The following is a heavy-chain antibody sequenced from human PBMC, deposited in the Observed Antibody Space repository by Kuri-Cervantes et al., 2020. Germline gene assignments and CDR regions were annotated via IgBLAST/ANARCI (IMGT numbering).Heavy chain of an antibody. CDR1: GFTFSSYG. J-gene: IGHJ6*02. V-gene: IGHV3-30*03. CDR3: ARDRVVPAADAFISRGRGGMDV. D-gene: IGHD2-2*01. CDR2: ISYDGSNK. Sequence: GGSLRLSCAASGFTFSSYGMHWVRQAPGKGLEWVAVISYDGSNKYYADSVKGRFTISRDNAKNSLYLQMNGLRDEDTAVYYCARDRVVPAADAFISRGRGGMDVWGQGTTVTVSS.